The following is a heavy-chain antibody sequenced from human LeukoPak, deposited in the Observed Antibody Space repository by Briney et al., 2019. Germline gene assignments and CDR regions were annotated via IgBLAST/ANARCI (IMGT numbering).Heavy chain of an antibody. Sequence: ASVKVSSKISGYTLNHISMHSVRQPPGKGLAWMGGVDPVHGQRVYAQRFQCRVTMTEDTSTTTAHMELSRLRSEDTPAYFCVAVGGDYTFRDAWGQGALVTVST. CDR3: VAVGGDYTFRDA. CDR1: GYTLNHIS. J-gene: IGHJ5*02. V-gene: IGHV1-24*01. D-gene: IGHD2-21*01. CDR2: VDPVHGQR.